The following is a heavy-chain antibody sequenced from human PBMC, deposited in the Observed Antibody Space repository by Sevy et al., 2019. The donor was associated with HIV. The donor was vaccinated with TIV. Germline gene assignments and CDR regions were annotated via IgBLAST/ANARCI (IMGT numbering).Heavy chain of an antibody. J-gene: IGHJ4*02. CDR1: GGTFSSYA. Sequence: SVKVSCKASGGTFSSYAISWVRQAHGQGLEWMGGIIPIFGTANYPQKFQGRVTITADESTSTAYMELSSLRSEDTAVYYCARAGYSSSWQQYNWGQGTLVTVSS. CDR2: IIPIFGTA. D-gene: IGHD6-13*01. V-gene: IGHV1-69*13. CDR3: ARAGYSSSWQQYN.